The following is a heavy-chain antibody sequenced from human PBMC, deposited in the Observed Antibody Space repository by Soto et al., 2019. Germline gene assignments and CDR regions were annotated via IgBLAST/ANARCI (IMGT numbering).Heavy chain of an antibody. V-gene: IGHV4-34*01. CDR1: GGSFSGYY. J-gene: IGHJ4*02. Sequence: QVQLQESGPGLVKPSETLSLTCAVYGGSFSGYYWSWIRQPPGKGLEWIGEINHSGSTNYNPSLKSRVTISVDTSKNQFSLKLSSVTAADTAVYYCARVGGIGYQLLYRGYYFDYWGQGTLVTVSS. CDR2: INHSGST. CDR3: ARVGGIGYQLLYRGYYFDY. D-gene: IGHD2-2*02.